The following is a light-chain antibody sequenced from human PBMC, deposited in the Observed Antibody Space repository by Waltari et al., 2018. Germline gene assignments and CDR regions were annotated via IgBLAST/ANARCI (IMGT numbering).Light chain of an antibody. Sequence: SALTHPASVSGSPGQSVTIPWPGTSYYIGHYDIVTWYQQYPRKAPRLIIYEANSRPSWVASRFSASKSGNTASLTISGRQTEDEAHYYCCSYAGENTMIFGGGTRLTVL. V-gene: IGLV2-23*01. CDR1: SYYIGHYDI. CDR2: EAN. J-gene: IGLJ2*01. CDR3: CSYAGENTMI.